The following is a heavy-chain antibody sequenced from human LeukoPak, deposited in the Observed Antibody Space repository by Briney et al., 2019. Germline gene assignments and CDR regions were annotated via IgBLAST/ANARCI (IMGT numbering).Heavy chain of an antibody. CDR3: ARPGQSDAFDI. CDR1: GYTFTSYA. Sequence: AAVKGSCKASGYTFTSYALNWVRQATGQGLEWMGWINTNTGNPTYAQGFTGRFVFSLDTSVSTAYLQISNLKAEDTAVYYCARPGQSDAFDIWGQGTMVTVSS. J-gene: IGHJ3*02. CDR2: INTNTGNP. V-gene: IGHV7-4-1*02. D-gene: IGHD3-10*01.